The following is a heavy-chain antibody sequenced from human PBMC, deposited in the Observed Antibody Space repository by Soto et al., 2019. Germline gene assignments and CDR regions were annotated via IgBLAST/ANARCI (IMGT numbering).Heavy chain of an antibody. V-gene: IGHV4-30-2*01. CDR3: ARGAGYSYGYDY. Sequence: SETLSLTCAVSGGSISSGGYSWSWIRQPPGKGLEWIGYIYHSGSTYYNPSLKSRVTISVDRSKNQFSLKLSSVTAADTAVYYCARGAGYSYGYDYWGQGTLVTVSS. CDR2: IYHSGST. CDR1: GGSISSGGYS. D-gene: IGHD5-18*01. J-gene: IGHJ4*02.